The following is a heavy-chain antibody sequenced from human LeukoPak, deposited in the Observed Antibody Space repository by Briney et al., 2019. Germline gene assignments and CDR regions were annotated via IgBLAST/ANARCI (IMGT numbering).Heavy chain of an antibody. J-gene: IGHJ4*02. V-gene: IGHV1-2*02. CDR3: ARDPDSSSWFDY. CDR2: INPNSGGT. D-gene: IGHD6-13*01. CDR1: GYTFTAYY. Sequence: ASVKVSCKASGYTFTAYYMHWVRQAPGQGLEWMGWINPNSGGTKYAQKFQGRVTMTWDTSISTAYMELSSLRSDDTAVYYCARDPDSSSWFDYWGQGTLVTVSS.